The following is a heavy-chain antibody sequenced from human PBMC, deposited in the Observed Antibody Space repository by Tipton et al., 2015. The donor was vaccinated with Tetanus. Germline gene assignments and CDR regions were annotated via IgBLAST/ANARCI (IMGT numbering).Heavy chain of an antibody. Sequence: SLRLSCAASGFTFSSYGMHWVRQAPGKGLEWVAAISYDGSNKYYADSVKGRFTISRDNSKNTLYLQMNSLRAEDTAVYYCAKVPFYDGSGNLGATYFDLWGRGTLVTVSS. CDR2: ISYDGSNK. J-gene: IGHJ2*01. CDR3: AKVPFYDGSGNLGATYFDL. CDR1: GFTFSSYG. D-gene: IGHD3-10*01. V-gene: IGHV3-30*18.